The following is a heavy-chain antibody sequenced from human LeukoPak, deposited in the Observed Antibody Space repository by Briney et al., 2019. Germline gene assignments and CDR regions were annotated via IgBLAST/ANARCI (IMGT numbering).Heavy chain of an antibody. CDR3: VREPQAEYYFDY. V-gene: IGHV3-74*01. Sequence: PGGSLRLSCAASGFTFSSYWMHWVGQVPGMGLVWVSRINSDGSSTTYADSVKGRFTISRDNAKNTLYLQMNSLRVEDAAVYYCVREPQAEYYFDYWGQGTLVTVSS. J-gene: IGHJ4*02. CDR1: GFTFSSYW. D-gene: IGHD1-14*01. CDR2: INSDGSST.